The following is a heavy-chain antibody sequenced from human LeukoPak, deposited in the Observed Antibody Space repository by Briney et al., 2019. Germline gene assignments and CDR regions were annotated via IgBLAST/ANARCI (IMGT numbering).Heavy chain of an antibody. D-gene: IGHD3-16*02. V-gene: IGHV1-69*05. Sequence: SVKVSCKASGGTFNSYAISWVRQAPGQGLEWMGGIIPMFGTANYAQKFQGRVTITTDDSTSTAYLELSSLRSEDTAVYYCARPDKLRLGELSAFDHWGQGTLVTVSS. CDR2: IIPMFGTA. CDR3: ARPDKLRLGELSAFDH. CDR1: GGTFNSYA. J-gene: IGHJ4*02.